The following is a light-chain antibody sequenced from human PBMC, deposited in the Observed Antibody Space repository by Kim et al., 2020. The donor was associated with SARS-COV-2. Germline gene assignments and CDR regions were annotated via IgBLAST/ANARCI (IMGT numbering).Light chain of an antibody. CDR2: DVD. CDR3: TSYTSSSTLL. CDR1: SSR. Sequence: SSRVSWYQQPPGTAPKLMIYDVDNRPSGVPDRFSGSKSGNAASLTISGLQAEDEADYYCTSYTSSSTLLFGGGTQLTVL. V-gene: IGLV2-18*02. J-gene: IGLJ2*01.